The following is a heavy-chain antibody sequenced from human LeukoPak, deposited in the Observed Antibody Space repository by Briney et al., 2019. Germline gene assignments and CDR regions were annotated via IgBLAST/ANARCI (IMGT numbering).Heavy chain of an antibody. V-gene: IGHV4-59*01. CDR1: GGSISSCY. CDR3: ASGKIAAPLNWFDP. D-gene: IGHD6-13*01. J-gene: IGHJ5*02. Sequence: SETLSLTCTVSGGSISSCYWSWIRQPPGKGLEWIGYIYYSGTTNYNPSLKSRVTISVDTSKNQSCLKRTSVTAADTAVYYCASGKIAAPLNWFDPWGQGTLVTVSS. CDR2: IYYSGTT.